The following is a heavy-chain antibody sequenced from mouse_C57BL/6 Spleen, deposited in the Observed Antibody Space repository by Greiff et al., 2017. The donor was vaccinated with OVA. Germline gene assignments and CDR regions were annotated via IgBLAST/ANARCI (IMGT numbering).Heavy chain of an antibody. J-gene: IGHJ2*01. Sequence: EVMLVESGGGLVKPGGSLKLSCAASGFTFSDYGMHWVRQAPEKGLEWVAYISSGSSTIYYADTVKGRFTISRDNAKNTLFLQMTSLRSEDTAMYYYARPYLGYFDYWGQGTTLTVSS. D-gene: IGHD4-1*01. CDR3: ARPYLGYFDY. V-gene: IGHV5-17*01. CDR2: ISSGSSTI. CDR1: GFTFSDYG.